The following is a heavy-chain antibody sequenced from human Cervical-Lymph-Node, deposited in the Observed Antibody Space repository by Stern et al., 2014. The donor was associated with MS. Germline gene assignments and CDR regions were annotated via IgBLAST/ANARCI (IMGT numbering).Heavy chain of an antibody. CDR2: ITNVGST. CDR1: GFTGSRDY. Sequence: EVQLVESGGGVIQPGGSLRLSCTASGFTGSRDYMTWVRQAPGKGLEWVSLITNVGSTFYTDSVKCRFTISRDDSKNTVYLHMTSLRAEDTAMYYCARDTSSPERSDWWGQGTLVTVSS. D-gene: IGHD1-1*01. J-gene: IGHJ4*02. CDR3: ARDTSSPERSDW. V-gene: IGHV3-53*01.